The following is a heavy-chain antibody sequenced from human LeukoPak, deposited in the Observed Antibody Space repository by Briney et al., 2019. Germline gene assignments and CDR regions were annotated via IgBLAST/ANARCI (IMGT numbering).Heavy chain of an antibody. J-gene: IGHJ3*02. CDR3: ARDPSTGDPVDAFDI. D-gene: IGHD7-27*01. V-gene: IGHV4-59*06. CDR1: GGSISSYY. Sequence: SETLSLTCTVSGGSISSYYWSWIRQPAGKGLEWIGYIYHSGSTYYNPSLKSRVTISVDRSKNQFSLKLSSVTAADTAVYYCARDPSTGDPVDAFDIWGQGTMVTVSS. CDR2: IYHSGST.